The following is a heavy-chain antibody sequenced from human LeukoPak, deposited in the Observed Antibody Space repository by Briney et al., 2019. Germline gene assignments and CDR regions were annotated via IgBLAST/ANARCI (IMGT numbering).Heavy chain of an antibody. CDR1: GGSISSYY. V-gene: IGHV4-59*12. J-gene: IGHJ4*02. CDR3: AREIGDYYDSSGYRRYYFDY. CDR2: IYYSGST. Sequence: PSETLSLTCTVSGGSISSYYWSWIRQPPGKGLEWIGYIYYSGSTNYNPSLKSRVTISVDTSKDQFSLKLSSVTAADTAVYYCAREIGDYYDSSGYRRYYFDYWGQGTLVTVSS. D-gene: IGHD3-22*01.